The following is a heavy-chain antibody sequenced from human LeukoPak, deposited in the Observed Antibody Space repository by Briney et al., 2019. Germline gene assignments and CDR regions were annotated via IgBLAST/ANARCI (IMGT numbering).Heavy chain of an antibody. D-gene: IGHD4-17*01. Sequence: GGSLRLSCAASGFTFSSYSMNWVRQAPGKGLEWVSYISSSSSTIYCADSVKGRFTISRDIAKNSLYLQMDSLRAEDTAVYYCARDYGDYAGWFDPWGQGTLVTVSS. CDR1: GFTFSSYS. J-gene: IGHJ5*02. CDR3: ARDYGDYAGWFDP. CDR2: ISSSSSTI. V-gene: IGHV3-48*04.